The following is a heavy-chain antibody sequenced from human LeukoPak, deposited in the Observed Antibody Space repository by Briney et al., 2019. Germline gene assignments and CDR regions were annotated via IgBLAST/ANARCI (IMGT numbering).Heavy chain of an antibody. J-gene: IGHJ6*04. V-gene: IGHV4-30-4*08. Sequence: SETLSLTCTVSGGSISSGDYYWSWIRQPPGKGLEWIGYIHYSGSTYYNPSLKSRVTISVDTSKNQFSLKLSSVTAADTAVYYCARFSGGAGMDVWGKGTTVTVSS. CDR2: IHYSGST. CDR1: GGSISSGDYY. D-gene: IGHD3-3*01. CDR3: ARFSGGAGMDV.